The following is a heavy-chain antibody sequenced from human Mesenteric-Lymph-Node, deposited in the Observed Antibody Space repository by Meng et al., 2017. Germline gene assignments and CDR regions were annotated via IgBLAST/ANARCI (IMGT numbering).Heavy chain of an antibody. CDR2: IYPGDSDT. CDR1: GYSFSIYW. D-gene: IGHD3-22*01. Sequence: GGSLRLSCKGSGYSFSIYWIAWVRQMPGKGLEWMGIIYPGDSDTRYSPSFQGQVTISADKSITTAYLQWSSLRPSDTAMYFCARRGPDSTGRDAFDMWGQGTRVTVSS. V-gene: IGHV5-51*01. CDR3: ARRGPDSTGRDAFDM. J-gene: IGHJ3*02.